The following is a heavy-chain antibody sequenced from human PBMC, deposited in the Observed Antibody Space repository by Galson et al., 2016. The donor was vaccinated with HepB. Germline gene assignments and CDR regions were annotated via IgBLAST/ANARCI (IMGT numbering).Heavy chain of an antibody. D-gene: IGHD6-13*01. J-gene: IGHJ4*02. Sequence: SLRLSCAASGFTFSSYAMHWVRQAPGKGLEYISAISSNGGTTYYADSVKGRFTTSRDNSKNTLYLQMGSLRAEDMAVYYCARRGTSSWYDYWGQGTLVTVSS. V-gene: IGHV3-64*02. CDR2: ISSNGGTT. CDR1: GFTFSSYA. CDR3: ARRGTSSWYDY.